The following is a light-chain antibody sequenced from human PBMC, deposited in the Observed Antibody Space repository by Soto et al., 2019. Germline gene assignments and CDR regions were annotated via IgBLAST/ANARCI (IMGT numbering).Light chain of an antibody. CDR2: DVT. CDR1: SSDVGGYDH. J-gene: IGLJ3*02. V-gene: IGLV2-14*03. CDR3: SSYTNKDTLL. Sequence: QSVLTQPASVSGSPGQSITISCTGTSSDVGGYDHVSWYQQHPGKAPKLIIYDVTVRPSGISPRFSGSKSDNTASLAVSGLQPEDEADYYYSSYTNKDTLLFGGGTKLTVL.